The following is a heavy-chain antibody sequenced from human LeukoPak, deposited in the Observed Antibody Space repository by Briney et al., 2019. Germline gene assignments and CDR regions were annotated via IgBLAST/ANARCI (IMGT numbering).Heavy chain of an antibody. CDR3: AREGYYDSRRGMDM. Sequence: PGGSLRLSCAASGFIFSTYSMNWVRQAPGKGLECVSYISSDSTAIYYADSVKGRFTISRDNAKNSLYLQMNSLRDEDTAVYYCAREGYYDSRRGMDMWGQGTTVTVSS. CDR1: GFIFSTYS. V-gene: IGHV3-48*02. CDR2: ISSDSTAI. J-gene: IGHJ6*02. D-gene: IGHD3-22*01.